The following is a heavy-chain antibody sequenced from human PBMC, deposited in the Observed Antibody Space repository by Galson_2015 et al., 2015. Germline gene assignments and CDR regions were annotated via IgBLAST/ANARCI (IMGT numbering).Heavy chain of an antibody. CDR2: ISYDGSNK. Sequence: SLRLSCAASGFTFSSYGMHWVRQAPGKGLEWVAVISYDGSNKYYADSVKGRFTISRDNSKNTLYLQMNSLRAEDTAVYYCAKLPSRGGPPTPQRAYSGHGTLGTVSS. CDR3: AKLPSRGGPPTPQRAY. V-gene: IGHV3-30*18. J-gene: IGHJ4*01. CDR1: GFTFSSYG. D-gene: IGHD6-25*01.